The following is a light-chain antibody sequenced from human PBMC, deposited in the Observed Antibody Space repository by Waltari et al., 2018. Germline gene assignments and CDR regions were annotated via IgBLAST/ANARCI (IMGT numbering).Light chain of an antibody. CDR1: QRVNSNY. Sequence: DIVLTQSPGTLSLSPGERGTLSCRASQRVNSNYLAWYQHKPGQSPRLLIYGASSRANRIPDRFSGSGSGTDFTLTISRLESEDFAVYYCQYYGSSASFGPGTKVDI. V-gene: IGKV3-20*01. J-gene: IGKJ3*01. CDR2: GAS. CDR3: QYYGSSAS.